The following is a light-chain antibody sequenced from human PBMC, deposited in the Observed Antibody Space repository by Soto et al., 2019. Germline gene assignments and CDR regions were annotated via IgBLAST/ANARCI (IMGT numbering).Light chain of an antibody. J-gene: IGKJ4*01. CDR3: QQANSFPLT. CDR1: QGISSR. V-gene: IGKV1-12*01. CDR2: AAS. Sequence: DIQMTQSPSSVSASVGARVTITCRASQGISSRLAWYQQKPGKAPNLLIYAASNLKSGVPSRFSGSASETDFTLTIGSLQPEDFATYYCQQANSFPLTFGGGTKVEIK.